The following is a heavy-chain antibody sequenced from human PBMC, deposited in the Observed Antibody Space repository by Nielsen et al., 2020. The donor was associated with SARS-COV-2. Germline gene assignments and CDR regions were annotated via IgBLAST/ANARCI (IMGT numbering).Heavy chain of an antibody. Sequence: SETLSLTCTVSGGSISSSSYYWGWIRQPPGKGLEWIGSIYYSGSTYYNPSLKSRVTISVDTSKNQFSLKLSSVTAADTAVYYCARPGFPSSWANFDYWGQGTLVTVSS. CDR1: GGSISSSSYY. V-gene: IGHV4-39*01. J-gene: IGHJ4*02. D-gene: IGHD6-13*01. CDR2: IYYSGST. CDR3: ARPGFPSSWANFDY.